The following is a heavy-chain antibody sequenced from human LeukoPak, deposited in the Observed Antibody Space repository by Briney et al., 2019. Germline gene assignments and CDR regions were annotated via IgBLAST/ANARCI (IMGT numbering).Heavy chain of an antibody. CDR2: IDQGGRT. Sequence: GSLRLSCSASGFISSTSAMNWVRQPPGTGLEWIGEIDQGGRTKYNPSLKNRLTMSVEKSKSQVSLKLTSVTAADTAVYFCARSQPDWAAPGFDNWGQGTLVTVST. J-gene: IGHJ3*02. D-gene: IGHD1-14*01. CDR1: GFISSTSA. CDR3: ARSQPDWAAPGFDN. V-gene: IGHV4-4*01.